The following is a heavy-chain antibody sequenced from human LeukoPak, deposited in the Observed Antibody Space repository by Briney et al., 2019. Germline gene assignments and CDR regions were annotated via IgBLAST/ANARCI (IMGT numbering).Heavy chain of an antibody. J-gene: IGHJ5*02. CDR2: IYYSGST. CDR1: YDSITPYY. Sequence: SETLSLTCSVSYDSITPYYWSWIRQPPGKGLEWIGYIYYSGSTNYNPSLKSRVTISVDTSKNQFSLKLSSVTAADTAVYYCARDAGGYDFWSGYSNWFDPWGQGTLVTVSS. CDR3: ARDAGGYDFWSGYSNWFDP. V-gene: IGHV4-59*01. D-gene: IGHD3-3*01.